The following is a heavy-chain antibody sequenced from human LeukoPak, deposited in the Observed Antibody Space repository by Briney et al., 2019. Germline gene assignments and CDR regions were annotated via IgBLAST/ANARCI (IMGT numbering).Heavy chain of an antibody. Sequence: SETLSLTCTVSGGSISSGGYYWSWIRQHPGKGLEWIGYIYYSGSTYYNPSLKSRVTISVDTSKNRFSLKLSSVTAADSAVYYCASTAREGYYDSSGYYSSYYFDYWGQGTLVTVSS. CDR2: IYYSGST. J-gene: IGHJ4*02. D-gene: IGHD3-22*01. CDR3: ASTAREGYYDSSGYYSSYYFDY. V-gene: IGHV4-31*03. CDR1: GGSISSGGYY.